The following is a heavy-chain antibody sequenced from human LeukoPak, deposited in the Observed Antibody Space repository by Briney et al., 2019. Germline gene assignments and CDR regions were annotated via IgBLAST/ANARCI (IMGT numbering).Heavy chain of an antibody. V-gene: IGHV3-72*01. Sequence: GGSLRLSCAASGFTFSDHAMDWVRQAPGKGLEWVGRIRDKANSYTTEYAASVQGRFTVSRDDSKNSLYLQMNSMKTEDTAVYYCTRLVGANDWGQGTLVTVSS. CDR2: IRDKANSYTT. CDR1: GFTFSDHA. J-gene: IGHJ4*02. D-gene: IGHD1-26*01. CDR3: TRLVGAND.